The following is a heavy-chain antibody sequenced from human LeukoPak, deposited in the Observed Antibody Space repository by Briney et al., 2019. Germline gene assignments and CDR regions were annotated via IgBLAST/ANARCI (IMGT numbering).Heavy chain of an antibody. D-gene: IGHD4-17*01. V-gene: IGHV1-18*01. Sequence: ASVKVSCKASGYTFTSYGISWVRQAPGQGLEWMGWISAYNGNTNYAQKLQGRVTMTTDTSTSTAYVELRSLRSDDTAVYYCATGEGISTVTTGLDYYYYGMDVWGQGTTVTVSS. CDR1: GYTFTSYG. CDR2: ISAYNGNT. CDR3: ATGEGISTVTTGLDYYYYGMDV. J-gene: IGHJ6*02.